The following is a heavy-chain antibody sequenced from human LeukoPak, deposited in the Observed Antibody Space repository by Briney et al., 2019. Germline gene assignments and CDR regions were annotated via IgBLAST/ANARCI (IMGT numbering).Heavy chain of an antibody. J-gene: IGHJ4*02. CDR1: GFTFSSYS. D-gene: IGHD4-17*01. Sequence: GGSLRLSCAASGFTFSSYSMNWVRQAPGKGLEWVSYISRSSSTIYYADSVKGRFTISRDNSKNTLYLQMNSLRAEDTAVYYCAKVGGYGDYALDYWGQGTLVTVSS. CDR2: ISRSSSTI. V-gene: IGHV3-48*01. CDR3: AKVGGYGDYALDY.